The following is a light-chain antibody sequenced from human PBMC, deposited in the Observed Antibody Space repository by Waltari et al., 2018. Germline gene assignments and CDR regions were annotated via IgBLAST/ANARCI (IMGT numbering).Light chain of an antibody. Sequence: DIQMTQSPSSVSASAGDRVTITCRASEDISSWLAWYQQKPGIAPKLLIYGASSLQSGVPSRFSGSGSGTDFTLTISSLQAEDFATYYCQQANSFPLTFGGGTKVEI. V-gene: IGKV1-12*01. CDR2: GAS. J-gene: IGKJ4*01. CDR1: EDISSW. CDR3: QQANSFPLT.